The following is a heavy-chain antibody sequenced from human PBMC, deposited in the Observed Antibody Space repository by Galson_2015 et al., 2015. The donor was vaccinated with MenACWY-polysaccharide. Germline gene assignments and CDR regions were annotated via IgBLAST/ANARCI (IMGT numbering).Heavy chain of an antibody. J-gene: IGHJ6*02. Sequence: SLRLSCAASGFTFSSYAMSWVRQAPGKGLEWVAAISGSGGAKYYSDSVKGRFTISRDNSKNMVYLQMNSLRAEDTAVYYSLVVPGGNYRAMDVWGQGTTVTVSS. CDR1: GFTFSSYA. CDR3: LVVPGGNYRAMDV. D-gene: IGHD2-2*01. V-gene: IGHV3-23*01. CDR2: ISGSGGAK.